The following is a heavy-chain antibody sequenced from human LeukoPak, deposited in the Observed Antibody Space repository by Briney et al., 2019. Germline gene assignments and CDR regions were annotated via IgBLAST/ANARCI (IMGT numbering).Heavy chain of an antibody. CDR3: ARGQVLRYFDWVAP. D-gene: IGHD3-9*01. J-gene: IGHJ5*02. Sequence: SETLSLTCTVSGGSISSYYWSWIRQPPGKGLEWIGEINHSGSTNYNPSLKSRVTISVDTSKNQFSLKLSSVTAADTAVYYCARGQVLRYFDWVAPWGQGTLVTVSS. CDR1: GGSISSYY. CDR2: INHSGST. V-gene: IGHV4-34*01.